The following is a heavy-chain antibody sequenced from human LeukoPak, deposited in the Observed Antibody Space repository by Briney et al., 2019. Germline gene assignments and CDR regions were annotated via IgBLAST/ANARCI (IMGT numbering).Heavy chain of an antibody. CDR2: INPSGGST. CDR1: GYTLTSYY. CDR3: AREGTIMGAGSIGELAYYYYYMDV. Sequence: ASVKVSCKASGYTLTSYYMHWVRQAPGQGLEWMGIINPSGGSTSYAQKFQGRVTMTRDTSTSTVYMELSSLRSEDTAVYYCAREGTIMGAGSIGELAYYYYYMDVWGKGTTVTVSS. D-gene: IGHD3-16*01. V-gene: IGHV1-46*03. J-gene: IGHJ6*03.